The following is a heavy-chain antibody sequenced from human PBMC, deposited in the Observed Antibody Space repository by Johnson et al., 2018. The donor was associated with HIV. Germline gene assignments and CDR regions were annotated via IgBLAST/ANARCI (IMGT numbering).Heavy chain of an antibody. CDR2: LSYDASNK. CDR1: GFTFSTYA. Sequence: QVQLVESGGGVVQPGRSLRLSCAASGFTFSTYAMHWVRQPPGKGLEWVAALSYDASNKYYADSVKGRFTISRDNSKNTLYLQMNSLRAEDTAVYYCARAPRPDAFDIWGQGTMVTVSS. CDR3: ARAPRPDAFDI. V-gene: IGHV3-30*14. J-gene: IGHJ3*02.